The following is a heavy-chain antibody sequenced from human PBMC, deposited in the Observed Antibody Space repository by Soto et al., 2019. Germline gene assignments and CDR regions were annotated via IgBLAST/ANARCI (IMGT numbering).Heavy chain of an antibody. J-gene: IGHJ4*02. D-gene: IGHD1-1*01. CDR2: INPNSGGT. Sequence: QVQLVQSGAEVKKPGASVKVSCKDSGYTFTGYYMHWVRQAPGQGLEWLGWINPNSGGTNYAQKFECWVTMTREPSLSTAYMELRRLRADDTAVYYCARGTIDGRSAIDYWGQGNLVTVSS. V-gene: IGHV1-2*04. CDR3: ARGTIDGRSAIDY. CDR1: GYTFTGYY.